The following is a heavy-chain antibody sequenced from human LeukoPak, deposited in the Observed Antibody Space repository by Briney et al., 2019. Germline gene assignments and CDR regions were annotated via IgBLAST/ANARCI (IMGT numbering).Heavy chain of an antibody. J-gene: IGHJ4*02. D-gene: IGHD3-22*01. V-gene: IGHV3-30*02. CDR1: GFTFSSYG. CDR3: HSSGYYGFDY. CDR2: IRYDGSNK. Sequence: NPGGSLRLSCAASGFTFSSYGMHWVRQAPGKGLEWVAFIRYDGSNKYYADSVKGRFTISRDNSKNTLYLQMNSQRAEDTAVYYGHSSGYYGFDYWGQGTLVTVSS.